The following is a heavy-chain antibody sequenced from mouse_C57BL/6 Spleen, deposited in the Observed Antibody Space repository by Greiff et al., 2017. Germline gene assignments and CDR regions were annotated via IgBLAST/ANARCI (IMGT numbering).Heavy chain of an antibody. CDR3: ARYGDYDGVDYFDY. D-gene: IGHD2-4*01. CDR2: INPSSGYT. Sequence: QVQLQQSGAELMKPGASVKLSCKATGYTFTGYWIEWVKQRPGQGLEWIGYINPSSGYTKYNQKFKDKATLTADKSSSTAYMQLSSLTYEDSAVDYCARYGDYDGVDYFDYWGQGTTLTVSS. CDR1: GYTFTGYW. J-gene: IGHJ2*01. V-gene: IGHV1-7*01.